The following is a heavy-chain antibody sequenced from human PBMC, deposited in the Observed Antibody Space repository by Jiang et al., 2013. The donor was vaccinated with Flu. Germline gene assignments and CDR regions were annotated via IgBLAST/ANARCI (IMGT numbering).Heavy chain of an antibody. Sequence: QLLESGGGLVQPGRSLRLSCTASGFTFGDYAMSWVRQAPGKGLEWVGFIRSKAYGGTTEYAASVKGRFTISRDDSKSIAYLQMNSLKTEDTAVYYCTRAPYGSDTAVNFDYWGQGTLVTVSS. CDR3: TRAPYGSDTAVNFDY. CDR1: GFTFGDYA. CDR2: IRSKAYGGTT. V-gene: IGHV3-49*04. D-gene: IGHD3-10*01. J-gene: IGHJ4*02.